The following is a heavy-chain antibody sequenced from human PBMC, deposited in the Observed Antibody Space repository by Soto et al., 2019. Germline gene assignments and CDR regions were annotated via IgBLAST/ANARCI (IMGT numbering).Heavy chain of an antibody. Sequence: SETLSLTCTVSGGSISSSSYYWGWIRQPPGKGLEWIGSIYYSGSTYYNPSLKSRVTISVDTSKNQFSLKLSSVTAADTAVYYCASSITMVRGVIITSPDYWGQGTLGTVSS. CDR1: GGSISSSSYY. CDR2: IYYSGST. CDR3: ASSITMVRGVIITSPDY. V-gene: IGHV4-39*01. J-gene: IGHJ4*02. D-gene: IGHD3-10*01.